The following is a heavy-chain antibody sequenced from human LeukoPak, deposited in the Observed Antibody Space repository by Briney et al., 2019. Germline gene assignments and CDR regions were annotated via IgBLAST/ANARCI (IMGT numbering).Heavy chain of an antibody. J-gene: IGHJ4*02. CDR3: ARGVGGYNP. CDR1: GGSFSGYY. V-gene: IGHV4-34*01. D-gene: IGHD5-24*01. CDR2: INHSGST. Sequence: PSETLSLTCAVYGGSFSGYYWSWIRQPPGKGLEWIGEINHSGSTNYNPSLESRVTISVDTSKNQFSLKLSSVTAADTAVYYCARGVGGYNPWGQGTLVTVSS.